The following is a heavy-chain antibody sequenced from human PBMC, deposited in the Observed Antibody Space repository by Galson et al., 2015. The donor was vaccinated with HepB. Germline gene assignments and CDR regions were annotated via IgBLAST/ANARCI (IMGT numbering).Heavy chain of an antibody. J-gene: IGHJ4*02. CDR1: GFSFDGYG. V-gene: IGHV3-20*04. CDR3: ARGSWERWELPEY. Sequence: SLRLSCAASGFSFDGYGMTWVRQAPGKGLEWVSGINWNGSRGYADSVKGRFTISRDNAKTSLYLQMNSLRAEDTALYYCARGSWERWELPEYWGQGTLVTVSS. CDR2: INWNGSR. D-gene: IGHD1-26*01.